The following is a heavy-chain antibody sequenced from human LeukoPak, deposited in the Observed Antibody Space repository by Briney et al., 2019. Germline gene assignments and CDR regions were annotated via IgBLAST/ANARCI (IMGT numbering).Heavy chain of an antibody. V-gene: IGHV4-39*01. CDR2: IYFSGTT. D-gene: IGHD3-3*01. J-gene: IGHJ3*01. CDR1: GGFSGSSYY. Sequence: SETLSLTCSVSGGFSGSSYYWGWVRQSPGERLEWIGSIYFSGTTSYNPSLESRVTISVDSSKTQFSLKLASVTAADSAVYYCAKSSWSAVFGVITFFDQWGQGTMVTVSS. CDR3: AKSSWSAVFGVITFFDQ.